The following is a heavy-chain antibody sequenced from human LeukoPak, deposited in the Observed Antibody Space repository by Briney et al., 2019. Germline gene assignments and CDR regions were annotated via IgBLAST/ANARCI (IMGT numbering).Heavy chain of an antibody. CDR3: ASFASNLIGLDY. Sequence: GGSLRLSCAASGFTFSSYSMNWVRQAPGKGLEWVSSISSSSSYIYYADSVKGRFTISRDNAKNSLYLQMNSLGAEDTAVYYCASFASNLIGLDYWGQGTLVTVSS. CDR2: ISSSSSYI. V-gene: IGHV3-21*01. J-gene: IGHJ4*02. CDR1: GFTFSSYS. D-gene: IGHD3-16*02.